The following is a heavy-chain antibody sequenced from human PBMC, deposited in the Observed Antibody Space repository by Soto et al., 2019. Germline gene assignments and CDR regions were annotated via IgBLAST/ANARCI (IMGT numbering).Heavy chain of an antibody. Sequence: GFLRLSCAPARLKLSDYSIDLVRQAPGKGLEWVSSISPRSAYIHYADAVKGRFIISRDDGKNALILQMKSLRAEDTAVYYCATLIKTYYDDSSGYSQGYWGQGTLVTFS. D-gene: IGHD3-22*01. CDR2: ISPRSAYI. CDR1: RLKLSDYS. J-gene: IGHJ1*01. CDR3: ATLIKTYYDDSSGYSQGY. V-gene: IGHV3-21*01.